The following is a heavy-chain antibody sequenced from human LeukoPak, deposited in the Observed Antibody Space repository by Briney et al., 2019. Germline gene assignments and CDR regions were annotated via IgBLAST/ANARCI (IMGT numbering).Heavy chain of an antibody. CDR3: ARLRDFWSGYRFYYYGMDV. Sequence: GSSVKVSCKASGGTFSSYAISWVRQAPGQGLEWMGGIIPIFGTANYAQKFQGRVTITADESTSTAYMELSSLRSEDTAVYYCARLRDFWSGYRFYYYGMDVWGQGTTVTVSS. D-gene: IGHD3-3*01. V-gene: IGHV1-69*01. J-gene: IGHJ6*02. CDR2: IIPIFGTA. CDR1: GGTFSSYA.